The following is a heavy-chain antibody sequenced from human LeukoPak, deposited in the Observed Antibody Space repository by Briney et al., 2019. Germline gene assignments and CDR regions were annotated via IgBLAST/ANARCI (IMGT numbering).Heavy chain of an antibody. V-gene: IGHV1-69*04. J-gene: IGHJ4*02. CDR2: IIPTLGIA. CDR3: ARVGYYYDSSGYYPYYFDY. Sequence: SVKVSCKASGGTFSSYAISWVRQAPGQGLEWMGRIIPTLGIANYAQKFQGRVTITADKSTSTAYMELSSLRSEDTAVYYCARVGYYYDSSGYYPYYFDYWGQGTLVTVSS. D-gene: IGHD3-22*01. CDR1: GGTFSSYA.